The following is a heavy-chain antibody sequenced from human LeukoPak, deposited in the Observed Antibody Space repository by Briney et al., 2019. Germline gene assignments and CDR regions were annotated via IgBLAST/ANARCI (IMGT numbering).Heavy chain of an antibody. V-gene: IGHV3-64D*06. CDR1: GFTFSSYE. J-gene: IGHJ4*02. D-gene: IGHD6-19*01. CDR3: EKSSASYGGTYFDY. CDR2: ISGDGDST. Sequence: GGSLRLSCAASGFTFSSYEMNWVRQAPGKGLEYISSISGDGDSTYYADSVKGRFTISRDNSKDTLYLQMSSLRAEDTAVYFCEKSSASYGGTYFDYWGQGTLVTVSS.